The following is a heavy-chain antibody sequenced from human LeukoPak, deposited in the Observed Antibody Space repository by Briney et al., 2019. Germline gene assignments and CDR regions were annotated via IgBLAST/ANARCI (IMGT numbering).Heavy chain of an antibody. J-gene: IGHJ4*02. D-gene: IGHD6-13*01. CDR1: GYTFTSYG. Sequence: VASVKVSCKASGYTFTSYGISWVRQAPGQGLEWMGWISAYNGNTNYAQKLQGRVTMTTDTSTSTAYMELRSLRSDDTAVYYCARDPHSSSWFIHDLDYWGQGTLVTVSS. V-gene: IGHV1-18*01. CDR3: ARDPHSSSWFIHDLDY. CDR2: ISAYNGNT.